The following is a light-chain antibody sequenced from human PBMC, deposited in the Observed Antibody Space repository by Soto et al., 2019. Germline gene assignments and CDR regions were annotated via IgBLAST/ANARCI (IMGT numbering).Light chain of an antibody. J-gene: IGKJ1*01. CDR1: QSVSSNY. CDR3: QQYGSLSWT. Sequence: DIVLTQSPGTLSLSPGERATLSCRASQSVSSNYLAWYQQKPGQAPRLLIHGASTRATGVPDRFSGSGAGTDFTLNIRRLEPEDFAVYHCQQYGSLSWTFGQGTKVEIK. V-gene: IGKV3-20*01. CDR2: GAS.